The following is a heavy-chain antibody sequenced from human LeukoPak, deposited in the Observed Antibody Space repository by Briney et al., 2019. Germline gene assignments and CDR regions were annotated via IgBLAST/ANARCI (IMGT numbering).Heavy chain of an antibody. Sequence: SETLSLTCTVSGYSISSGYYWGWIRQPPGKGLEWIGSIYHSGSTYYNPSLKSRVTISVDTSKNQFSLKLSSVTAADTPVYYCARVDGEFDPWGQGTLVTVSS. J-gene: IGHJ5*02. CDR2: IYHSGST. CDR1: GYSISSGYY. CDR3: ARVDGEFDP. D-gene: IGHD2-2*03. V-gene: IGHV4-38-2*02.